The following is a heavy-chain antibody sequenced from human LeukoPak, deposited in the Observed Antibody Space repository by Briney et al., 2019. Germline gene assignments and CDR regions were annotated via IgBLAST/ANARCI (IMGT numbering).Heavy chain of an antibody. J-gene: IGHJ4*02. CDR2: VTYDGNNK. Sequence: GGSLRLSCAASGFTFNNYAMHWVRQAPGKGLEWVAVVTYDGNNKYYADSVKGRFTVSRDNSRNTVNLQMNSLRGEGTAVYYCTRAPVRGAVAGFDYWGQGTLVTVST. CDR3: TRAPVRGAVAGFDY. CDR1: GFTFNNYA. D-gene: IGHD6-19*01. V-gene: IGHV3-30-3*01.